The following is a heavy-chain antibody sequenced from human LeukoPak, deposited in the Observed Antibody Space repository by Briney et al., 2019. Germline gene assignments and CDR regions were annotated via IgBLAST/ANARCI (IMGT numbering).Heavy chain of an antibody. V-gene: IGHV4-4*07. CDR1: GGSISCYY. J-gene: IGHJ6*03. CDR2: IYTSGST. Sequence: SETLSLTCIVSGGSISCYYWSWIRQPAGKGLEWSGRIYTSGSTNYNPSLKSRVTMSVDTSKNQFSLKLSSVTAAYTAVYYCARFGMTTQGYYYYYMDVWGKGTTVTVSS. CDR3: ARFGMTTQGYYYYYMDV. D-gene: IGHD4-11*01.